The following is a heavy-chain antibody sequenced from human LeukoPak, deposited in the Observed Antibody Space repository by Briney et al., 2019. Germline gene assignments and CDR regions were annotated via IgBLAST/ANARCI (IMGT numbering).Heavy chain of an antibody. CDR1: GFTFSSYA. CDR3: ARCIANIVATILDY. J-gene: IGHJ4*02. Sequence: GGSLRLSCAASGFTFSSYAMHWVRQAPGKGLEWVAVISYDGSNKYYADSVKGRFTISRDNSKNTLYLQMNSLRAEDTAVYYCARCIANIVATILDYWGQGTLVTASS. V-gene: IGHV3-30-3*01. CDR2: ISYDGSNK. D-gene: IGHD5-12*01.